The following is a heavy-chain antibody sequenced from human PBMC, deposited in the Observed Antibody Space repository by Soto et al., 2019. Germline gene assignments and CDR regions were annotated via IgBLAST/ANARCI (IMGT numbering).Heavy chain of an antibody. D-gene: IGHD5-12*01. CDR2: IGGRGNSA. Sequence: PWGSLGVGCAASGFIFTSYAMNWVRQAPGKGLEWVSVIGGRGNSAYYADSVQGRFTISRDNSKNTLSLQMSSLTADDTSIYYCVREGRGSFDFWGRGTMVT. CDR3: VREGRGSFDF. CDR1: GFIFTSYA. J-gene: IGHJ3*01. V-gene: IGHV3-23*01.